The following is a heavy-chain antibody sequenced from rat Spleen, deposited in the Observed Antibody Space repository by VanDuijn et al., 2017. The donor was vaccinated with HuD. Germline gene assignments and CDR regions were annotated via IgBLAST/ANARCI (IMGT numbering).Heavy chain of an antibody. J-gene: IGHJ2*01. Sequence: EVQLVESGGGLVQPGRSLKLSCAASGFTFSNYDMAWVRQAPTKGLEWVASISPSGGSTYYRDSVKGRFTVSRDNAKSTLHLQMDSLRSEDTATYYCARHPDHSNYFDYWGQGVMVTVSS. CDR2: ISPSGGST. D-gene: IGHD1-12*01. V-gene: IGHV5-25*01. CDR1: GFTFSNYD. CDR3: ARHPDHSNYFDY.